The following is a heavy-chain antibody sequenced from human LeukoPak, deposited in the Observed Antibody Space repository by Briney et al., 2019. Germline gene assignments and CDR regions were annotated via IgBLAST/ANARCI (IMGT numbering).Heavy chain of an antibody. CDR1: GGSFSGYY. CDR3: ARGGGSSWYYYYYMDV. Sequence: SETLSLTCAVYGGSFSGYYWSWIRQPPGKGLEWIGEINHSGSTNYNPSLKSRATISVDTSKNQFSLKLSSVTAADTAVYYCARGGGSSWYYYYYMDVWGKGTTVTVSS. CDR2: INHSGST. D-gene: IGHD6-13*01. V-gene: IGHV4-34*01. J-gene: IGHJ6*03.